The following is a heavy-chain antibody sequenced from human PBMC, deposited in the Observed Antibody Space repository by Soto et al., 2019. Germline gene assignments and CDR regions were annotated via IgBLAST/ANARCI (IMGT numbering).Heavy chain of an antibody. V-gene: IGHV1-2*02. J-gene: IGHJ5*02. D-gene: IGHD3-22*01. CDR3: ARVTMIVVAGASPYFDP. Sequence: WASVKVSCKASGYTFTGYYVHWVRQAPGQGLDWMGWINPDSGGTNYAQKFHGRVTLTRDTSISTAYMDLSRLSSDDTAVYYCARVTMIVVAGASPYFDPWGQGTLVTVSS. CDR2: INPDSGGT. CDR1: GYTFTGYY.